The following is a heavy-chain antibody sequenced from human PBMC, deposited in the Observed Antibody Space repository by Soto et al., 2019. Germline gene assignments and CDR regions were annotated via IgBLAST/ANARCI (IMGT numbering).Heavy chain of an antibody. CDR2: ISSASSTI. Sequence: GGSLRLSCAAFGFSFSDYEMNWVRQAAGKGLEWLSYISSASSTIYYADTVKGRFTISRDNAKRSLYLQMNSLRVDDSAVYYCARGGSWYTFDYWGQGSLVTVSS. D-gene: IGHD6-13*01. CDR3: ARGGSWYTFDY. J-gene: IGHJ4*02. CDR1: GFSFSDYE. V-gene: IGHV3-48*03.